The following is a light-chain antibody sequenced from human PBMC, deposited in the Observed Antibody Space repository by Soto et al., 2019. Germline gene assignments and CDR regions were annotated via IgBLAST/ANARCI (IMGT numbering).Light chain of an antibody. Sequence: EIVLTQSPGTLSLSPGERATLSCRSSQSVCSSYLAWYQQKPGQAPRLLIYGASSRATGIPDRFSGSGSGTDFTLTISRLEPEDFAVYYCQQYGSSPLTFGGGTKVDI. CDR3: QQYGSSPLT. CDR2: GAS. J-gene: IGKJ4*01. CDR1: QSVCSSY. V-gene: IGKV3-20*01.